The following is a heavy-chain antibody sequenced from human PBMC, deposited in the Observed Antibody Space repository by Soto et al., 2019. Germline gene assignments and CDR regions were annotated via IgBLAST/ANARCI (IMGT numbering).Heavy chain of an antibody. CDR2: ISPYNGNT. CDR1: GYTFTSYS. V-gene: IGHV1-18*01. CDR3: ARYVDDFWSGHYTPTSLYNWFDP. D-gene: IGHD3-3*01. Sequence: QVQLVQSGAEVKKPGASVKVSCKASGYTFTSYSISWVRQAPGQGLEWMGWISPYNGNTNYAKEFQGRVTMTTATSTSTANLAMRSMRSDDTAVYYCARYVDDFWSGHYTPTSLYNWFDPWGQGTLVTVSS. J-gene: IGHJ5*02.